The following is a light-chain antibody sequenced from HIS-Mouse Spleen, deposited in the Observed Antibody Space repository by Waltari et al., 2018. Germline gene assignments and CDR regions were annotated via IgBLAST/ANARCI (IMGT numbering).Light chain of an antibody. CDR3: QSADSSGTYVV. CDR2: KDS. CDR1: ALPKQY. Sequence: SYELTQPPSVSVSPGQTARITCSGDALPKQYAYWYQQKPGQAPVLVISKDSERPSGIPARFSGSSSGTTVTLTISGVQAEDEADYYCQSADSSGTYVVFGGGTKLTVL. V-gene: IGLV3-25*03. J-gene: IGLJ2*01.